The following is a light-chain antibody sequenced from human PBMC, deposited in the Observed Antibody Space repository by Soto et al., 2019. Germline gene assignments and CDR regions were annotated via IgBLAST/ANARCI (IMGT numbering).Light chain of an antibody. Sequence: DIQITQSPSTLSASVRDRVTITCRASQSIRSWLAWYQQKPGKDPKLLIYDASSLERGVPSRFSGTGCGTEISLTGSRLHPDVFSSYYCQQYNNYGTLGQGRQVEIK. J-gene: IGKJ1*01. CDR3: QQYNNYGT. CDR2: DAS. V-gene: IGKV1-5*01. CDR1: QSIRSW.